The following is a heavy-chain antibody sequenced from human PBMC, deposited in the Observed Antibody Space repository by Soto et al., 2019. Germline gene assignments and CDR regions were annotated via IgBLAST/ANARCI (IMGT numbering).Heavy chain of an antibody. J-gene: IGHJ4*02. Sequence: SVEPSSEAPGYTFTDRGIRSAQHETGQGLEWMGWITAYNGKTYYAQKFQGRVTMTTDTSTSTVYMDLRSLTSDDTAVYYFAREWCSSTSCYGVDYRGQGTLVTVSS. D-gene: IGHD2-2*01. CDR2: ITAYNGKT. CDR1: GYTFTDRG. CDR3: AREWCSSTSCYGVDY. V-gene: IGHV1-18*01.